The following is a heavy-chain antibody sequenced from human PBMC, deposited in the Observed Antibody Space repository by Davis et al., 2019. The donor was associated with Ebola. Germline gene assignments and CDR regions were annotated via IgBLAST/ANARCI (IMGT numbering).Heavy chain of an antibody. CDR1: GFTFSSYA. V-gene: IGHV3-23*01. CDR3: AKDLGDFDY. Sequence: GGSLRLSCAASGFTFSSYAMNWVRQAPGKGLEWVSVISGSGGSTYYADSVRGRFTISRDNSKNTLYLQMNSLRAEDTAVYYCAKDLGDFDYWGQGTLVTVSS. J-gene: IGHJ4*02. CDR2: ISGSGGST. D-gene: IGHD3-16*01.